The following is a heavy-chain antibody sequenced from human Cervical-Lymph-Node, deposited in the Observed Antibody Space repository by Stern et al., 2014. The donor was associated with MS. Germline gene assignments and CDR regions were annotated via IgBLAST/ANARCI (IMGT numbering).Heavy chain of an antibody. V-gene: IGHV5-51*01. J-gene: IGHJ6*02. Sequence: EVQLVESGAEEKKPGESLTISCKGFGYSFNIYWSAWVRQRPGKGLEWMGIIYPDDSDTGYRPAFHSTGTVSVDKSISTAYLQWSSLKPSDTATYFCARRGMDVWGQGTSVTVSS. CDR2: IYPDDSDT. CDR3: ARRGMDV. CDR1: GYSFNIYW.